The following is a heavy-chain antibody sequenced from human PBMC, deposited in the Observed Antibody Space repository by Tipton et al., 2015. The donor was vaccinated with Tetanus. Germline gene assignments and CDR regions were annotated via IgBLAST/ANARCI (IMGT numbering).Heavy chain of an antibody. CDR1: GFIFSSYG. J-gene: IGHJ4*02. CDR3: AREADCSGGSCFSGDFDT. CDR2: SWYDGTDK. D-gene: IGHD2-15*01. V-gene: IGHV3-33*01. Sequence: SLRLSCAASGFIFSSYGIYWVRQAPGKGLEWLADSWYDGTDKYYADSVKGRFTISRDNSKNTLYLQMNSLRAEDTALYYCAREADCSGGSCFSGDFDTWGQGTQVTVSS.